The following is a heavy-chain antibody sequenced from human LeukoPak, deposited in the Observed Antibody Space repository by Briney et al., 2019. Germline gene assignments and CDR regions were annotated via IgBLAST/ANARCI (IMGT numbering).Heavy chain of an antibody. Sequence: GGSLRLSCAASGFTVSSNYMSWVCQAPGKGLEWVSVIYSGGSTYYADSVKGRFTISRDNSKNTLYLQMNSLRAEDTAVYYCARAGLITIFGVDPYYFDYWGQGTLVTVSS. D-gene: IGHD3-3*01. V-gene: IGHV3-53*05. CDR3: ARAGLITIFGVDPYYFDY. CDR2: IYSGGST. CDR1: GFTVSSNY. J-gene: IGHJ4*02.